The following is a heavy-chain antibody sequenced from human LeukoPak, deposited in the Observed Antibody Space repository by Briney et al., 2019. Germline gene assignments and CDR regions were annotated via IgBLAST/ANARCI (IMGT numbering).Heavy chain of an antibody. D-gene: IGHD2-15*01. J-gene: IGHJ3*02. CDR2: ISYDGSNK. CDR1: GFTFSSYG. CDR3: AILVVQETDDAFDI. Sequence: GRSLRLSCAASGFTFSSYGMHWVRQAPGKGLEWVAVISYDGSNKYYADSVKGRFTISRDNSKNTLYLQMNSLRAEDTAVYYRAILVVQETDDAFDIWGQGTMVTVSS. V-gene: IGHV3-30*03.